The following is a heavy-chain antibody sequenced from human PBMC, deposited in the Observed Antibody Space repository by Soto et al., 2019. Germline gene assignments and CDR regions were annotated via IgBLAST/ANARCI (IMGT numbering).Heavy chain of an antibody. D-gene: IGHD3-10*01. CDR3: AREVSYYGAGAFFAY. J-gene: IGHJ4*02. CDR1: GGTFSSYT. V-gene: IGHV1-69*08. CDR2: IIPILGIA. Sequence: QVQLVQSGAEVKKPGSSVKVSCKASGGTFSSYTISWVRQAPGQGLEWMGRIIPILGIANYAQKFQGRVTXXXXIASXXPPFQGSCTXTXXXSXGTSYMVLSSLRSEDPAVYSCAREVSYYGAGAFFAYWGQGTLVTVSS.